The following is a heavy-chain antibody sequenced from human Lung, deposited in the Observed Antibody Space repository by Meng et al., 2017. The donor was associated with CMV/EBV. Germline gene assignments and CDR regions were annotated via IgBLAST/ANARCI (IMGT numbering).Heavy chain of an antibody. Sequence: GGSXRLSCAVSGFVFGDFWMNWVRQAPGKGLEWVASIEKDGREKFYVDSVKGRFTISRDNAKNTLYLQMNSLRDDDTAVYYCFMGHYSGDWGQGTQVTVSS. CDR2: IEKDGREK. D-gene: IGHD2-21*01. CDR3: FMGHYSGD. J-gene: IGHJ4*02. V-gene: IGHV3-7*01. CDR1: GFVFGDFW.